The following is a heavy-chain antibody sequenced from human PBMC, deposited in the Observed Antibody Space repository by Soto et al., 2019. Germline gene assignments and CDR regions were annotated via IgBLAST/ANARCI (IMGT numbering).Heavy chain of an antibody. CDR2: LSDSGGHT. V-gene: IGHV3-23*01. D-gene: IGHD2-2*01. J-gene: IGHJ6*02. Sequence: PVGSLRLSCAVSGFTFSSYAMTWVRQAPGKGLEWVSTLSDSGGHTYYADSVKGRFTISRDNPKNTLYLQMNSLRAEDTAVYYCARDSQSVSVSAARVYGMDVWGQGTTVTVSS. CDR1: GFTFSSYA. CDR3: ARDSQSVSVSAARVYGMDV.